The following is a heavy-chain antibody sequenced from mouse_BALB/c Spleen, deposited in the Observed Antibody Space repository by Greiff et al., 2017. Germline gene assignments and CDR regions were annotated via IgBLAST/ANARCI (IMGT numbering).Heavy chain of an antibody. J-gene: IGHJ3*01. V-gene: IGHV5-9-4*01. CDR2: ISSGGSYT. Sequence: EVQGVESGGGLVKPGGSLKLSCAASGFTFSSYAMSWVRQSPEKRLEWVAEISSGGSYTYYPDTVTGRFTISRDNAKNTLYLEMSSLRSEDTAMYYCARGGNYGRGFAYWGQGTLVTVSA. CDR1: GFTFSSYA. CDR3: ARGGNYGRGFAY. D-gene: IGHD1-2*01.